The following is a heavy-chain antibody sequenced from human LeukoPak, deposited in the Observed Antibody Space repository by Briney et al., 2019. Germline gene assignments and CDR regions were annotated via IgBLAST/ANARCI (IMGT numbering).Heavy chain of an antibody. D-gene: IGHD3-16*01. Sequence: PGGSLRLSCAASGFTFSSYSMNWVRQARGKGLEGVSSISSSSSYIYYADSVKGRFTISRDNAKNSLYLEMSSLRAEEPAVYYCARVRDYGWGSYTPYYYYMDVWGQWTTVTVSS. CDR3: ARVRDYGWGSYTPYYYYMDV. J-gene: IGHJ6*03. CDR2: ISSSSSYI. CDR1: GFTFSSYS. V-gene: IGHV3-21*01.